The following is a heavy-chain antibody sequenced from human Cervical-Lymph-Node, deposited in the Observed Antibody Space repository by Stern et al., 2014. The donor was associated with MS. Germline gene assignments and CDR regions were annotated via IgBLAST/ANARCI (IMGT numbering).Heavy chain of an antibody. D-gene: IGHD3-16*01. CDR2: LYYSGST. CDR3: ARAGPYDYIWGNLRHRAFYFDS. J-gene: IGHJ4*02. V-gene: IGHV4-59*01. Sequence: QLQLQESGPGLVKPSETLSLMCNVSSGSTGNKYWSWIRQPPGKGLEWLGHLYYSGSTNYNTSLKSRVTISLDTSKNQFSLKLSSVTAADTAVYYCARAGPYDYIWGNLRHRAFYFDSWGQGVLVTVSS. CDR1: SGSTGNKY.